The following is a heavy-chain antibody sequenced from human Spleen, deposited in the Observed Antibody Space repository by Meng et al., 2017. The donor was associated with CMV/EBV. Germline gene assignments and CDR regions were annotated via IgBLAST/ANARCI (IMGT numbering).Heavy chain of an antibody. D-gene: IGHD6-13*01. CDR2: INPSGGST. Sequence: LVQVGGGRKKPGALRKVSCKASGYTFTSYGISWVRQAPGKVLEWMGIINPSGGSTSYAQKFQGRVTMTRDTSTSTVYMELSSLRSEDTAVYYCARGEGSSSPNFDYWGQGTLVTVSS. V-gene: IGHV1-46*01. J-gene: IGHJ4*02. CDR3: ARGEGSSSPNFDY. CDR1: GYTFTSYG.